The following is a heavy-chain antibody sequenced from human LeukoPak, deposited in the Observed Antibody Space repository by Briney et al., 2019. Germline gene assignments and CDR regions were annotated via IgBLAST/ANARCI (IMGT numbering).Heavy chain of an antibody. Sequence: SETLSLTCTVSGGSISSGSYYWSWIRQPAGKRLEWIGHIYRSGSTNYNPSLKGRVTISVDTSKNQFSLKLSSVTTADTAVYYCARVTWFPGTSYYYMDVWGKGTTVTVSS. V-gene: IGHV4-61*10. CDR3: ARVTWFPGTSYYYMDV. D-gene: IGHD1-1*01. CDR1: GGSISSGSYY. CDR2: IYRSGST. J-gene: IGHJ6*03.